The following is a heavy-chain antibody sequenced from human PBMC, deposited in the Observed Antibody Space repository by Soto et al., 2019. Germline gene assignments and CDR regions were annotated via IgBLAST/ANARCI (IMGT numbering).Heavy chain of an antibody. V-gene: IGHV3-15*07. D-gene: IGHD3-9*01. CDR3: TTGDTIFLYGMDV. Sequence: EVQLVESGGGLVKPGGSLRLSCAASGFTFSNAWMNWVRQAPGKGLEWVGRIKRKTDGGTTDYAAPVKGRFTISRDDSKHTLYLQMNSLKTEDTAVYYCTTGDTIFLYGMDVWGQGTTVTVSS. CDR1: GFTFSNAW. J-gene: IGHJ6*02. CDR2: IKRKTDGGTT.